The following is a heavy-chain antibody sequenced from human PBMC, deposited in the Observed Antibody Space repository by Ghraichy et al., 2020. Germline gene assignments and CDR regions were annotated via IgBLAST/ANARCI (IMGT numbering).Heavy chain of an antibody. D-gene: IGHD1-26*01. CDR2: ISGGGHNI. CDR3: AKRALREVGGVPSEDGYDV. V-gene: IGHV3-23*01. J-gene: IGHJ3*01. Sequence: GESLNISCAASGFSFSSYAMNWVRQAPGEGLEWVSVISGGGHNIIYADSVKGRFTISRDNSKNTLSLQMNNLRVEDTAIYYCAKRALREVGGVPSEDGYDVWGQGTTVTVSS. CDR1: GFSFSSYA.